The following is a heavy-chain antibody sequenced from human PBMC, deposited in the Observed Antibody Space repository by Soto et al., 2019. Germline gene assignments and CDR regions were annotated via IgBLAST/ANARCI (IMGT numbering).Heavy chain of an antibody. CDR2: INHSGST. CDR1: GGSFSGYY. V-gene: IGHV4-34*01. Sequence: PSETLSLTCAVYGGSFSGYYWSWIRQPPGKGLEWIGEINHSGSTNYNPSPKSRVTVSVDTSKNQFSLKLSSVTAADTAVYYCARDAYGYSGYERYFDYWGQGTLVTVSS. CDR3: ARDAYGYSGYERYFDY. D-gene: IGHD5-12*01. J-gene: IGHJ4*02.